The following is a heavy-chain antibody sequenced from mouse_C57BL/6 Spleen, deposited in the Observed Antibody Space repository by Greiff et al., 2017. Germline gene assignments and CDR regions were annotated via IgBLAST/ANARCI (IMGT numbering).Heavy chain of an antibody. Sequence: VQLQQSVAELVRPGASVKLSCKASGFNIKNTYMHWVKQRPEQGLEWIGRIDPANGNTKYAPKFQGKATITAATSSNTAYLQLSSLTSADTAIYYCAKNYGSRSNWGFADWGQGTLVTVSA. CDR1: GFNIKNTY. CDR3: AKNYGSRSNWGFAD. V-gene: IGHV14-3*01. J-gene: IGHJ3*01. CDR2: IDPANGNT. D-gene: IGHD1-1*01.